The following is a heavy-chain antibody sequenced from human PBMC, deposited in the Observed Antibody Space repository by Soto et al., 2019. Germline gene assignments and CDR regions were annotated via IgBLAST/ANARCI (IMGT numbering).Heavy chain of an antibody. Sequence: QITLKESGPTLVRPTQTLTLTCTFSGFSLSTSGLGVGWIRQPPGKALEWLALIYWNDDKRYSPSLKARLTIPKETSKNHVGPKMTNMDPVDTATYYCAHRARCWYPFDYWGQGTLVTVSS. CDR3: AHRARCWYPFDY. CDR2: IYWNDDK. J-gene: IGHJ4*02. V-gene: IGHV2-5*01. CDR1: GFSLSTSGLG. D-gene: IGHD6-13*01.